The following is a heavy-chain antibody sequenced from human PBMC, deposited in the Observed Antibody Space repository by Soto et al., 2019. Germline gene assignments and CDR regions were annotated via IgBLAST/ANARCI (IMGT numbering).Heavy chain of an antibody. CDR2: IIPIFGTA. Sequence: QVQLVQSGAEVKKPGSSVKVSCKASGDTFSSYAISWVRQAPGQGLEWMGGIIPIFGTANYAQKFQGRVTITADKSTSTAYMELSSLRSEDTAVYYCARDYIVVVPAAIRPYYGMDVWGQGTTVTVSS. J-gene: IGHJ6*02. CDR3: ARDYIVVVPAAIRPYYGMDV. V-gene: IGHV1-69*06. D-gene: IGHD2-2*02. CDR1: GDTFSSYA.